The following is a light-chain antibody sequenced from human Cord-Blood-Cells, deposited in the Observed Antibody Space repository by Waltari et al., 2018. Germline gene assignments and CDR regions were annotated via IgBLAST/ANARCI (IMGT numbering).Light chain of an antibody. V-gene: IGLV2-23*01. J-gene: IGLJ2*01. Sequence: QSALTQPASVSGSPGQSITISCTGTSSDVGSYNLVSWYHQHPGKAPKLMIYEGRKRPSGVSNRFSGSKSGNTASLTSSGLQAEDEADYYCCSDAGSSAVVFGGGTKLTVL. CDR1: SSDVGSYNL. CDR2: EGR. CDR3: CSDAGSSAVV.